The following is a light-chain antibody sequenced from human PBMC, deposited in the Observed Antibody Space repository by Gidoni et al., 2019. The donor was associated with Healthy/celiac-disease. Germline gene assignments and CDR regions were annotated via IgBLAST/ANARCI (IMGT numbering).Light chain of an antibody. Sequence: SYELTQPPSVSVSPGQTARITCSGDALPKQYAYWYQQKPGQAPVLVIYKDSERPSGIPERFSGSSSGTTVTLTISGVQAEDEADYYCQSADSSGTYPVVFCGGTKLTVL. CDR2: KDS. J-gene: IGLJ2*01. V-gene: IGLV3-25*03. CDR3: QSADSSGTYPVV. CDR1: ALPKQY.